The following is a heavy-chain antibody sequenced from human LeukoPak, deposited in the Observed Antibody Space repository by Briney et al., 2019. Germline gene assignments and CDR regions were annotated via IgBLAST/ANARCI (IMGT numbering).Heavy chain of an antibody. CDR1: GGSINSVNYH. J-gene: IGHJ4*02. D-gene: IGHD3-3*01. CDR2: IYYSEST. CDR3: ARDHDLWSHYAVGYFDH. Sequence: SETLSLTCSVSGGSINSVNYHWGWVRQPPGKGLEWIASIYYSESTHYNPSLKSRVTMSVDTSKNLFSLKLSSVTAADTAVYYCARDHDLWSHYAVGYFDHWGQGILVTVSS. V-gene: IGHV4-39*07.